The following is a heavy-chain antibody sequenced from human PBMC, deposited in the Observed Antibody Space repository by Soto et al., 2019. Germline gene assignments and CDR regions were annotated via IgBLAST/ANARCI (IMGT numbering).Heavy chain of an antibody. CDR3: ASSVVVPSTMNYFDY. V-gene: IGHV5-51*01. Sequence: PGESLKISCKGSGYSFSNYWIAWVRQMPGKGLEWMGIIFPADSDTKYSPSFQGQVTISADKSISTAYLQWSSLKASDTAMYYWASSVVVPSTMNYFDYWGQGSLVTVSS. D-gene: IGHD2-15*01. CDR2: IFPADSDT. J-gene: IGHJ4*02. CDR1: GYSFSNYW.